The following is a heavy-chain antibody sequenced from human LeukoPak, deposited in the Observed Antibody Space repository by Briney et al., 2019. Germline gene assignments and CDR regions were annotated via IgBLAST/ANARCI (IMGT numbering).Heavy chain of an antibody. V-gene: IGHV3-15*07. Sequence: GGSLRLSCAASGFNFNYVWMNWVRQAPGKGLEWVGRIRSNSDGGTIDYAAPVKGRFALSRDDSKNTLYLQMNSLQTEDTAVYYCATDFYDTTWGQGTLVTVSS. D-gene: IGHD3-22*01. CDR2: IRSNSDGGTI. J-gene: IGHJ5*02. CDR3: ATDFYDTT. CDR1: GFNFNYVW.